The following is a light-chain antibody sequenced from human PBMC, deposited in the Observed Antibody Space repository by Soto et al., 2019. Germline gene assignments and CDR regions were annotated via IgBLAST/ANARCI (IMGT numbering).Light chain of an antibody. CDR3: SSYTDSSNYV. CDR1: SSDLASYNY. J-gene: IGLJ1*01. V-gene: IGLV2-14*01. Sequence: QSVLTQPASVSGSPGQSITISCTGTSSDLASYNYVSWYQQQPGKAPKLMIYQVTNRPSGVSNRFSGSRSGNTASLTISGLQAEDEADYYCSSYTDSSNYVFGTGTQLTVL. CDR2: QVT.